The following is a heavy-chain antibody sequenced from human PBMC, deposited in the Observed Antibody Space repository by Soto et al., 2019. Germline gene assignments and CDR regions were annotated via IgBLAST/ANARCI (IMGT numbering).Heavy chain of an antibody. J-gene: IGHJ4*02. CDR1: GGSFSTYY. Sequence: QVLLQQWGAGLLKPSETLSLTCAVYGGSFSTYYWSWIRQPPGKGLEWIGEINHRGSTNYNPSLKSRVTISVDTSKNQFSLKSSSVTAADRAVYYCARGLNWNYGAFDYWGQGTLVTVSS. V-gene: IGHV4-34*01. CDR2: INHRGST. D-gene: IGHD1-7*01. CDR3: ARGLNWNYGAFDY.